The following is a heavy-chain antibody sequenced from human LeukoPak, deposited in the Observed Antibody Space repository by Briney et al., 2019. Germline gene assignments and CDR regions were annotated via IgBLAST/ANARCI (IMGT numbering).Heavy chain of an antibody. CDR2: IYYSGST. V-gene: IGHV4-30-4*01. Sequence: SETLSLTCTVSGGSISSGDYYWSWIRQPPGKGLEWIGHIYYSGSTYYNPSLKSRVTISVDTSKNQFSLKLSSVTAADTAVYYCAREVGGAAAGMGTYFDYWGQGTLVTVSS. CDR1: GGSISSGDYY. J-gene: IGHJ4*02. CDR3: AREVGGAAAGMGTYFDY. D-gene: IGHD6-13*01.